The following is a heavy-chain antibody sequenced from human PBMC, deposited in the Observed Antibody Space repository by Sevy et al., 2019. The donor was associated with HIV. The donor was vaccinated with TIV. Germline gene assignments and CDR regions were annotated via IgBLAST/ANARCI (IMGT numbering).Heavy chain of an antibody. CDR3: AVKYSRSYLFQH. CDR2: IIPILGIA. CDR1: GGTFSSYA. V-gene: IGHV1-69*04. Sequence: ASVKVSCKASGGTFSSYAISWVRQAPGQGLEWMGRIIPILGIANYAQKFQGRVTITADKSTSTAYMELSSLRSEDTAVYYRAVKYSRSYLFQHWGQGTLVTVSS. J-gene: IGHJ1*01. D-gene: IGHD1-26*01.